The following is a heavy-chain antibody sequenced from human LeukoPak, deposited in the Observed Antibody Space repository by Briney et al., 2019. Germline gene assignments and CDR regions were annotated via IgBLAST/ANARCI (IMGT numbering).Heavy chain of an antibody. Sequence: GGSLRLSCAASGFTFSIYAMSWVRQAPGKGLEWVSAISGSGGSTYYADSVKGRFTISRDNSKNTLYLQMNSLRAEDTAAYYCARDRYDILTGYNDAFDVWGQGTKVTVSS. V-gene: IGHV3-23*01. CDR1: GFTFSIYA. D-gene: IGHD3-9*01. CDR3: ARDRYDILTGYNDAFDV. CDR2: ISGSGGST. J-gene: IGHJ3*01.